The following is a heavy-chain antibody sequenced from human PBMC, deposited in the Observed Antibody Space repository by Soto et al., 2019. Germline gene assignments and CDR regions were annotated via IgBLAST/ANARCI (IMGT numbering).Heavy chain of an antibody. J-gene: IGHJ6*02. CDR1: GGSISSYY. D-gene: IGHD3-9*01. CDR3: AILHDRRYFDPTRDYYYGMDV. CDR2: IYYSGST. Sequence: SETLSLTCTVSGGSISSYYWSWIRQPPGKGLELIGYIYYSGSTNYNPSLKSRVTISVDTSKNQFSLKLSSVTASDTAVYYCAILHDRRYFDPTRDYYYGMDVWGQGTTVTVSS. V-gene: IGHV4-59*08.